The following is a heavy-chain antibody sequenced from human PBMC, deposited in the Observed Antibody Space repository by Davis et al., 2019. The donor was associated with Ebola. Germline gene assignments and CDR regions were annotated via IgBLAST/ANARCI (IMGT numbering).Heavy chain of an antibody. Sequence: GGSLRLSCAASGFSFSSYWMSWVRQAPGKGLEWVSVLSGSGDSTYYADSVKGRFTISRDNSKNTLYLQMNSLRVEDTAVYYCAKDQQAKRGLGAFDIWGQGTMVTVSS. CDR1: GFSFSSYW. J-gene: IGHJ3*02. CDR3: AKDQQAKRGLGAFDI. CDR2: LSGSGDST. D-gene: IGHD6-13*01. V-gene: IGHV3-23*01.